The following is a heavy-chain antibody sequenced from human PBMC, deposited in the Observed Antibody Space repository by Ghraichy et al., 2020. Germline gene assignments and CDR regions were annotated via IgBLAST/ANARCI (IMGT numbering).Heavy chain of an antibody. Sequence: GGSLRLSCAASEFTFSSYGINWVRQAPGKGLEWVAAICGGGSSKYYADSVKGRFTISRDNSKNTLYLQMNSLRAEDTAVYYCARDYCVGSNRAFDIWGQGTLVTVSS. CDR3: ARDYCVGSNRAFDI. J-gene: IGHJ3*02. CDR2: ICGGGSSK. CDR1: EFTFSSYG. V-gene: IGHV3-33*08. D-gene: IGHD2-21*01.